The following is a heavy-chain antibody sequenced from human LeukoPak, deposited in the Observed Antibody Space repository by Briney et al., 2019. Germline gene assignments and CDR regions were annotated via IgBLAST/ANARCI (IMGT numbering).Heavy chain of an antibody. J-gene: IGHJ5*02. CDR3: ARGAYYYGSGRKGWFDP. Sequence: ASVKVSCKASGYTFTSYDINWVRQATGQGLEWMGWMNPNSGNTGYAQKFQGRVTMTRNTSISTAYMELSSLRSEDTAVYYCARGAYYYGSGRKGWFDPWGQGTLVTVSS. CDR1: GYTFTSYD. D-gene: IGHD3-10*01. V-gene: IGHV1-8*01. CDR2: MNPNSGNT.